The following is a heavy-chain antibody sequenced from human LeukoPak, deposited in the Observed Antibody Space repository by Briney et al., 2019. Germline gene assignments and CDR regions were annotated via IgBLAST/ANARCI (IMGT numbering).Heavy chain of an antibody. J-gene: IGHJ5*02. CDR2: INPNSGGT. D-gene: IGHD2-2*01. V-gene: IGHV1-2*02. CDR1: GYTFTGYY. CDR3: ASGYCSSTSCSPFDP. Sequence: AASVKVSCKASGYTFTGYYMHWVRQAPGQGLEWMGWINPNSGGTNYAQKFQGRVTMTRDTFISTAYMELSRLRSDDTAVYYCASGYCSSTSCSPFDPWGQGTLVTVSS.